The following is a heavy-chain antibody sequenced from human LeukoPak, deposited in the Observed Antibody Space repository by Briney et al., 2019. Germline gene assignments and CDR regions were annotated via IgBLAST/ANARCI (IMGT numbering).Heavy chain of an antibody. D-gene: IGHD4-11*01. CDR2: IYYSGST. CDR1: GYSISSGYY. CDR3: ARTDYSKGSAFDI. V-gene: IGHV4-38-2*02. J-gene: IGHJ3*02. Sequence: SETLSLTCTVSGYSISSGYYWGWIRQPPGKGLEWIGSIYYSGSTYYNPSLKSRVTISVDTSKNQFSLKLSSVTAADTAVYYCARTDYSKGSAFDIWGQGTMVTVSS.